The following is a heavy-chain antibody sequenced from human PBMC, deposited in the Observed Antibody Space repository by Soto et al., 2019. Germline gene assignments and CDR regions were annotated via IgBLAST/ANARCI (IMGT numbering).Heavy chain of an antibody. V-gene: IGHV4-31*03. J-gene: IGHJ6*02. Sequence: PSETLSLTCTVSGGSISSGGYYWSWIRQHPGKGLEWIGYIYYSGSTYYNPSLKSRVTISVDTSKNQFSLKLSSVTAADTAVYYCAKGGTMVRGATPKNYYYYGMDVWGQGTTVNVS. D-gene: IGHD3-10*01. CDR1: GGSISSGGYY. CDR3: AKGGTMVRGATPKNYYYYGMDV. CDR2: IYYSGST.